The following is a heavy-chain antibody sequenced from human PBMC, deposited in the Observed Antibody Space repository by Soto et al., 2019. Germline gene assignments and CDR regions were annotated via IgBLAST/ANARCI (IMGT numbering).Heavy chain of an antibody. D-gene: IGHD6-6*01. CDR2: INAGNGNT. CDR1: GYTFTSYA. Sequence: QVQLVQSGAEVKKPGASVKVSCKASGYTFTSYAMHWVRQAPGQRLEWMGWINAGNGNTKYSQKFQGRVTITRDTSASTAYMELSSLRSEDTAVYYCARLSPSSPHHAFDIWGQGTMVTVSS. V-gene: IGHV1-3*01. J-gene: IGHJ3*02. CDR3: ARLSPSSPHHAFDI.